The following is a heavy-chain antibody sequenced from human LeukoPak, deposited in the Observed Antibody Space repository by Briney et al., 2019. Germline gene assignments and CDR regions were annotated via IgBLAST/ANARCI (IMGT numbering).Heavy chain of an antibody. Sequence: SETLSLTCTVSGYSITSGNCWGWIRQPPGKGLEWIGSIYQSGSTYYNSSLKSRVTILMDTSKNHFSLKLNSLTAADTAVYYCARQRYYYGSGSPYYFDTWGQGTLVTVSS. CDR3: ARQRYYYGSGSPYYFDT. CDR1: GYSITSGNC. CDR2: IYQSGST. V-gene: IGHV4-38-2*02. J-gene: IGHJ4*02. D-gene: IGHD3-10*01.